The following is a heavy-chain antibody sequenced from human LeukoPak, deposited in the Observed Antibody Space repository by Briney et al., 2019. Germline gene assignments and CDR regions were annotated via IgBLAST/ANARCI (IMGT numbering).Heavy chain of an antibody. J-gene: IGHJ4*02. CDR2: ISGSGGST. D-gene: IGHD3-3*01. CDR1: GFTFSSYA. V-gene: IGHV3-23*01. Sequence: PGGSLRLSCAASGFTFSSYAMSWVRQAPGKGLEWVSAISGSGGSTYYADSVKGRFTIPRDNSKNTLYLQMNSLRAEDTAVYYYAKDRFLEWLLWDWGQGTLVTVSS. CDR3: AKDRFLEWLLWD.